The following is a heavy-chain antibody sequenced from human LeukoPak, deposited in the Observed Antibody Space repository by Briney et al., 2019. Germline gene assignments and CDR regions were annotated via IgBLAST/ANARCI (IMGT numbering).Heavy chain of an antibody. V-gene: IGHV3-72*01. J-gene: IGHJ3*01. CDR3: TRGYSGVSVYAFDV. D-gene: IGHD1-26*01. Sequence: GGSLRLSCAASGFTFSDHYIDWVRQAPGKGLEWVGRSGNKADSYTAEYAASVEGRFTISRDDSKKSLYLQMNTLTIEDTAVYHCTRGYSGVSVYAFDVWGQGTTVTVSS. CDR1: GFTFSDHY. CDR2: SGNKADSYTA.